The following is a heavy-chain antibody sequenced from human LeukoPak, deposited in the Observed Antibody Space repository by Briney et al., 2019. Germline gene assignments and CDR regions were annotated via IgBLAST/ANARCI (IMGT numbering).Heavy chain of an antibody. D-gene: IGHD3-22*01. Sequence: ASVKVSCKASGCTFSSYAISWVRQAPGQGLEWMGGIIPIFGTANYAQKFQGRVTITADESTSTAYMERSSLRYEDTAVYYCARPYSRGYPAEYFQHWGQGTLVTVSS. J-gene: IGHJ1*01. CDR1: GCTFSSYA. V-gene: IGHV1-69*01. CDR3: ARPYSRGYPAEYFQH. CDR2: IIPIFGTA.